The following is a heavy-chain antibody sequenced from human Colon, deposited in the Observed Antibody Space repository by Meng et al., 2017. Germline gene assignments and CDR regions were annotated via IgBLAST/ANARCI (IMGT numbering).Heavy chain of an antibody. CDR2: IYHSGRT. J-gene: IGHJ4*02. CDR3: ARSPYSGSALPFFDY. D-gene: IGHD1-26*01. Sequence: QVQLQESGPGLVKPSGTLSLTCDVSGGSIRNDQGWSWVRQAPGKGLEWIGEIYHSGRTNYNPSVKSRVSMSVDKSQNHFSLRLSSVTAADTAVYYCARSPYSGSALPFFDYWGQGSLVTVSS. V-gene: IGHV4-4*02. CDR1: GGSIRNDQG.